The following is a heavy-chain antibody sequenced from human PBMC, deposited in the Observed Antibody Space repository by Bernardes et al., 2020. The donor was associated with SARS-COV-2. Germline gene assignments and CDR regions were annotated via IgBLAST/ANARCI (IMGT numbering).Heavy chain of an antibody. V-gene: IGHV4-61*02. CDR2: FHTRGST. CDR1: GDSLSSGDYY. Sequence: SEALSLTCTVSGDSLSSGDYYCSWLLQPAGKGLESIGRFHTRGSTKYNPSHESRVTISLDTSKNQFSLKLTSVTAAETAVYFCALTTVVPWAFDIWGLGTMVTVSS. CDR3: ALTTVVPWAFDI. D-gene: IGHD4-17*01. J-gene: IGHJ3*02.